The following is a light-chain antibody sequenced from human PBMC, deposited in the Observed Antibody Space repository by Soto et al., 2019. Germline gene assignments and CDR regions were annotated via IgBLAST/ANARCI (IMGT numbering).Light chain of an antibody. CDR1: SSDVGSYNL. J-gene: IGLJ1*01. CDR2: EGS. V-gene: IGLV2-23*01. CDR3: CSYAGSSTPLYG. Sequence: QSALTQPASVSGSPGQSITISCTGTSSDVGSYNLVSWYQQHPGKAPKLMIYEGSKRPSGVSNRFSGSKSGNTASLTISGLQAEDEADYYCCSYAGSSTPLYGFGTGTKVTVL.